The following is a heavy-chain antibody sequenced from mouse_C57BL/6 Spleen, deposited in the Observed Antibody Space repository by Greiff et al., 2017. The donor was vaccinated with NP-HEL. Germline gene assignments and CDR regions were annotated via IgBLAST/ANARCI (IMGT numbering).Heavy chain of an antibody. V-gene: IGHV1-50*01. Sequence: QVQLQQSGAELVKPEASVKLSCKASGYTFTSYWMQWVKQRPGQGLEWIGEIDPSDSYTNYNQKFKGKATLTVDTSSSTAYMQLSSLTSEDSAVYYCARWPGSSNNYAMDYWGQGTSVTVSS. D-gene: IGHD1-1*01. CDR2: IDPSDSYT. CDR3: ARWPGSSNNYAMDY. CDR1: GYTFTSYW. J-gene: IGHJ4*01.